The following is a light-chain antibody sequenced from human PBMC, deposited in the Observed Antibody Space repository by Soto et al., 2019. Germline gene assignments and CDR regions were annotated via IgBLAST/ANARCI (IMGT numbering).Light chain of an antibody. Sequence: EIVLTQSPATLSLSPGERATLSCRASQSVTSYVAWYQQKPGQAPRRLIYDASNTATGIPARFSGRGPVTDFTLTITSLEPEAFALYYCQQRSNWPLTFGGGTKVEIK. V-gene: IGKV3-11*01. CDR1: QSVTSY. CDR2: DAS. CDR3: QQRSNWPLT. J-gene: IGKJ4*01.